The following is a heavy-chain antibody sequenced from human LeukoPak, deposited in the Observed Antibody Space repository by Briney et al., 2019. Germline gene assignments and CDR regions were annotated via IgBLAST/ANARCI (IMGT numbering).Heavy chain of an antibody. CDR1: GFIFDDNG. CDR2: INWKGRSI. J-gene: IGHJ5*02. Sequence: GGSLRLSCAASGFIFDDNGMSWVGQVPGKVREWLSGINWKGRSISYAASVKGRFSLSRDNAKKSLYLQMNNLRAEHTPFYHCARDGRHYYGSGSYYLAWFDPWGQGTLVTVSS. V-gene: IGHV3-20*01. CDR3: ARDGRHYYGSGSYYLAWFDP. D-gene: IGHD3-10*01.